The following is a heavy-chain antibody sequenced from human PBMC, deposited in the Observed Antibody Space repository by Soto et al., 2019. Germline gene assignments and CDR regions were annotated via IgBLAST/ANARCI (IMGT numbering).Heavy chain of an antibody. D-gene: IGHD6-13*01. V-gene: IGHV3-23*01. CDR2: ISGSGGST. Sequence: GGSLRLSCAASGFTISSRDNHAMSWVRQAPGKGLEWVSAISGSGGSTYYADSVKGRFTISRDNSKNTLYLQMNSLRAEDTAVYYCAKGMYSSSWYMDYWGQGTLVTVSS. J-gene: IGHJ4*02. CDR1: GFTISSRDNHA. CDR3: AKGMYSSSWYMDY.